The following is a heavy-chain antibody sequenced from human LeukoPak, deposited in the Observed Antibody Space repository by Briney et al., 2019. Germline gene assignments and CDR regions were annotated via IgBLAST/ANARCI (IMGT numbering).Heavy chain of an antibody. Sequence: GASVKVSCKASGYTFTSYGISWVRQAPGQGLEWMGWISASNGKTNYAQKLQGRVTMTTDTSTSTAHMALRSLRSDDTAVYYCARGDIVVEPAAIPFDYWGQGTLVTVSS. V-gene: IGHV1-18*01. J-gene: IGHJ4*02. CDR3: ARGDIVVEPAAIPFDY. D-gene: IGHD2-2*02. CDR1: GYTFTSYG. CDR2: ISASNGKT.